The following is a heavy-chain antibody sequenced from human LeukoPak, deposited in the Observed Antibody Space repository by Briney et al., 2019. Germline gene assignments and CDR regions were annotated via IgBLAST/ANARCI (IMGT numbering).Heavy chain of an antibody. CDR1: GFTVSSNF. Sequence: PGGSLRLSCAASGFTVSSNFMSWVRQAPGKGLEWVSVIYSGGTTYYADSVKGRFTISRDNSKNTLSLQMNGLRAEDTAVYYCARDGCGNNYMDVWGKGTTVTVSS. D-gene: IGHD1/OR15-1a*01. CDR2: IYSGGTT. CDR3: ARDGCGNNYMDV. J-gene: IGHJ6*03. V-gene: IGHV3-53*01.